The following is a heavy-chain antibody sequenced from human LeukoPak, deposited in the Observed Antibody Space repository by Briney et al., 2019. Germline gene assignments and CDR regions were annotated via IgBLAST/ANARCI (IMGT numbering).Heavy chain of an antibody. Sequence: GGSLRLSCAASGFTVSRNYMSWVRQAPGKGLECVSVIYSGGNTYYTDSVKGRFTISRDNSKNTLYLQMNSLRAEDTAVYYCARDLLGWELHYFDYWGQGTLVTVSS. J-gene: IGHJ4*02. CDR3: ARDLLGWELHYFDY. CDR2: IYSGGNT. V-gene: IGHV3-66*01. CDR1: GFTVSRNY. D-gene: IGHD1-26*01.